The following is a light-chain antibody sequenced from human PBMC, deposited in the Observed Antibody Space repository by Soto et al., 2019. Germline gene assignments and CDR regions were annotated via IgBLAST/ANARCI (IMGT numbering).Light chain of an antibody. Sequence: QSALTQPASVSGSPGESITISCSGTTSDVGGHNFVSWFQQHPGKAPKMMMYAVDQRPSGVSIRFSGSKSGNTASLTISGLQTEDEADYYCSSYTRSSIWVFGGGTKLTVL. CDR1: TSDVGGHNF. V-gene: IGLV2-14*01. CDR3: SSYTRSSIWV. CDR2: AVD. J-gene: IGLJ3*02.